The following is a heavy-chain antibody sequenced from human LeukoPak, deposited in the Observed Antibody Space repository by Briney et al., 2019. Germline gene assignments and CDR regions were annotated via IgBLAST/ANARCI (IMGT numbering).Heavy chain of an antibody. V-gene: IGHV3-48*03. CDR1: GFTFSSYA. CDR2: ISSTGNTI. Sequence: GGSLRLSCAASGFTFSSYAMSWIRQAPGKGLEWVSYISSTGNTIYYADSVKGRFTFSRDNAKNSLYLQMNSLRAEDTAVYYCAREALVRGVNFDYWGQGTLVTVSS. J-gene: IGHJ4*02. CDR3: AREALVRGVNFDY. D-gene: IGHD3-10*01.